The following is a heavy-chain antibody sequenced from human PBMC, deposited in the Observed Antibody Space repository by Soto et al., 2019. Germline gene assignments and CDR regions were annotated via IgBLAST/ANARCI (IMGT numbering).Heavy chain of an antibody. J-gene: IGHJ4*02. CDR3: VRGRYADSY. Sequence: QVQLVESGGGLVKPGGSLRLSCVASGFIFTDYYMSWIRQAPGKGLEWVSYISSSSGHTKYADSVKGRFTISRDNAKNSLYLKMNSLRVEDTAIYYCVRGRYADSYWGQGTLVTVSS. CDR1: GFIFTDYY. V-gene: IGHV3-11*05. D-gene: IGHD2-2*01. CDR2: ISSSSGHT.